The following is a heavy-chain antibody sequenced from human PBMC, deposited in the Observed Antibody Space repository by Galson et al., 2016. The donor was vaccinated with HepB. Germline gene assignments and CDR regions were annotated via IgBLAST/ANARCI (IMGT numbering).Heavy chain of an antibody. CDR2: IRCKANNYAT. Sequence: SLRLSCAASGFTFSDSAMHWVRQASGKGLEWVGRIRCKANNYATAYAASVKGRFTISRDDSKNTAYLQMNSLKTEDTAVYYCTRRKGKMHYFDYWGQGTLVTVSS. D-gene: IGHD3-10*01. CDR1: GFTFSDSA. J-gene: IGHJ4*02. CDR3: TRRKGKMHYFDY. V-gene: IGHV3-73*01.